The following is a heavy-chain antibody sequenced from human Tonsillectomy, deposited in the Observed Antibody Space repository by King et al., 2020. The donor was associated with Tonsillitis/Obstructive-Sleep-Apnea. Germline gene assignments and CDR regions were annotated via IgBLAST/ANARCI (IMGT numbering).Heavy chain of an antibody. CDR3: ATVRRYCSSTSCSNAFDI. CDR1: GYTLTELS. J-gene: IGHJ3*02. D-gene: IGHD2-2*01. V-gene: IGHV1-24*01. CDR2: FDPEDGET. Sequence: QLVQSGAEVKKPGASVKVSCKVSGYTLTELSMHWVRQAPGKGLEWMGGFDPEDGETIYAQKFQGRVTMTEDTSTDTAYMELSSLRSEDTAVYYCATVRRYCSSTSCSNAFDIWGQGTMVTVSS.